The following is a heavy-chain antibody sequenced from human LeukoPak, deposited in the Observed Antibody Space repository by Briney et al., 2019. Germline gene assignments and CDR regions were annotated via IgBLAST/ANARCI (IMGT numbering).Heavy chain of an antibody. CDR3: AKGYIVRTIGDMDV. CDR1: GFTFSTYA. V-gene: IGHV3-23*01. Sequence: PGGSLRLSCAASGFTFSTYAVSWVRQAPGKGLEWVSGISVNGGSTYYADSVKGRSTISRDNSKNTLYLEMNSLRAEDTAVYYCAKGYIVRTIGDMDVWGQGTTVTVSS. J-gene: IGHJ6*02. CDR2: ISVNGGST. D-gene: IGHD5-12*01.